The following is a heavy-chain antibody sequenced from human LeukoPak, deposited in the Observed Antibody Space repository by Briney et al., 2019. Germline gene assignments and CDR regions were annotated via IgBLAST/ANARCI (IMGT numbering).Heavy chain of an antibody. CDR3: AKDLTTVTSQGDY. Sequence: GGSLRLSCAASGFIFSSYGMHWVRQAPGKGLEWVAFIRYDRSNKYYADSVKGRFTLSRDNSKNTLSLQMNSLRPEDTAMYYCAKDLTTVTSQGDYWGQGTLVTVSS. CDR2: IRYDRSNK. CDR1: GFIFSSYG. J-gene: IGHJ4*02. V-gene: IGHV3-30*02. D-gene: IGHD4-17*01.